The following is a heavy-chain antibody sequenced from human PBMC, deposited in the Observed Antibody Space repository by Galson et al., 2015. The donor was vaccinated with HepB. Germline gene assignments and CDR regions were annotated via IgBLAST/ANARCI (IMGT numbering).Heavy chain of an antibody. J-gene: IGHJ4*02. CDR2: ISGSGGST. CDR3: AKLEESGYSYEDY. V-gene: IGHV3-23*01. D-gene: IGHD5-18*01. Sequence: SLRLSCAASGFTFSSYAMSWVRQAPGKGLEWVSAISGSGGSTYYADSVKGRFTISRDNSKNTLYLQMNSLRAEDTAVYYCAKLEESGYSYEDYWGQGTLVTVSS. CDR1: GFTFSSYA.